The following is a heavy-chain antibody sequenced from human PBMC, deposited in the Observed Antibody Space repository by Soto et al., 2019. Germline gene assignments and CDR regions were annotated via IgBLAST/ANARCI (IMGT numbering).Heavy chain of an antibody. D-gene: IGHD2-2*01. CDR2: IFSNDDK. V-gene: IGHV2-26*01. CDR3: ALIKDCSRTDCYLASFDP. Sequence: QVTLKESGPVLVKPTETLTLTCTVSGLSLSSGRLGVSWIRQPPGKALEWLAHIFSNDDKSYSTSLRSRPTISKDTSRGQVVLTMTNMDPMDSATYYCALIKDCSRTDCYLASFDPWGQGTLVTVSS. J-gene: IGHJ5*02. CDR1: GLSLSSGRLG.